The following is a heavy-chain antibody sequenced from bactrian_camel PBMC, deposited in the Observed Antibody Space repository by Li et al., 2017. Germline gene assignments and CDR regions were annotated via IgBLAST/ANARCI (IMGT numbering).Heavy chain of an antibody. CDR1: GFTYMTYC. D-gene: IGHD2*01. V-gene: IGHV3S1*01. CDR2: INRAGVT. J-gene: IGHJ2*01. Sequence: HVQLVESGGGSVQVGGSLRLSCETSGFTYMTYCMAWFRQAPGKEREEVASINRAGVTHYADAVQGRFTISRNNAKKTLALQMLSLKPEDSAMYYCARDDSLDCGWYFDTRVRHLDALGQGTQVTVS. CDR3: ARDDSLDCGWYFDTRVRHLDA.